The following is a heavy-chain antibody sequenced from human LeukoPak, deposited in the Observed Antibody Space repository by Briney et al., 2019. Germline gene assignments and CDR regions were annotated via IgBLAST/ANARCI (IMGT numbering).Heavy chain of an antibody. J-gene: IGHJ4*02. CDR1: EFTFSSYS. CDR2: IWYDGSNK. Sequence: PGGSLRLSCAASEFTFSSYSMNWVRQAPGKGLEWVAVIWYDGSNKYYADSVKGRFTISRDNSKNTLYLQMNSLRAEDTAVYYCARVPTEYSSSWTEIDYWGQGTLVTVSS. D-gene: IGHD6-13*01. CDR3: ARVPTEYSSSWTEIDY. V-gene: IGHV3-33*08.